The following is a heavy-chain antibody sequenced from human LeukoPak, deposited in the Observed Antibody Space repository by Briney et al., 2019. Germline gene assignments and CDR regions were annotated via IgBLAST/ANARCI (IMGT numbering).Heavy chain of an antibody. J-gene: IGHJ4*02. CDR1: GYTFTSYG. D-gene: IGHD3-22*01. V-gene: IGHV1-18*01. Sequence: ASVKVSCKDSGYTFTSYGISWVRQAPGQGLEWMGWISAYNGNTNYAQKLQGRVTMTTDTSTSTAYMELRSLRSDDTAVYYCARAGYYDSSGFGAPGDYWGQGTLVTVSS. CDR3: ARAGYYDSSGFGAPGDY. CDR2: ISAYNGNT.